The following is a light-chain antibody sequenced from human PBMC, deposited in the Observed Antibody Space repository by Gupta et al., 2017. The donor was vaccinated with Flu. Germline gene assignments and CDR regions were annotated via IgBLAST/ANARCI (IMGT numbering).Light chain of an antibody. Sequence: RVTIFCSGSNSNIGKYPVNWYQQLPGTAPKFLMYNNDQRPSGVTDRFSGSKSGTSASLAISGLQSDDEAEYYCAAWDDSLNAVVFGGGTKLTVL. J-gene: IGLJ2*01. CDR1: NSNIGKYP. V-gene: IGLV1-44*01. CDR2: NND. CDR3: AAWDDSLNAVV.